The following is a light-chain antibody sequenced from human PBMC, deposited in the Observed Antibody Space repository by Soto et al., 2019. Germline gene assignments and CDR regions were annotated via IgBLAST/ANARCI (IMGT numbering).Light chain of an antibody. Sequence: DIQMTQSPSSLSASVRDRVTITCRASQSIRTYLNWYQQKPGRAPELLIYAASSLQSGVPSRFSGSGSGTEFTLTITSLQPEDFATYYCQQSHRTPFTFGGGTRVEIK. CDR2: AAS. V-gene: IGKV1-39*01. J-gene: IGKJ4*01. CDR3: QQSHRTPFT. CDR1: QSIRTY.